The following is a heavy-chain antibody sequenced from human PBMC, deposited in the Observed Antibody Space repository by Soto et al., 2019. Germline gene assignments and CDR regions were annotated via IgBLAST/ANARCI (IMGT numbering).Heavy chain of an antibody. CDR1: GGTFSSYS. Sequence: SVKVSCKASGGTFSSYSISWVRQAPGQGLEWMGGIIPIFGTANYAQKFQGRVTITADKSTSTAYMELSSLRSEDTAVYYCARDYGSGSYSARGRAFDIWGQGTMVTVSS. J-gene: IGHJ3*02. CDR3: ARDYGSGSYSARGRAFDI. D-gene: IGHD3-10*01. V-gene: IGHV1-69*06. CDR2: IIPIFGTA.